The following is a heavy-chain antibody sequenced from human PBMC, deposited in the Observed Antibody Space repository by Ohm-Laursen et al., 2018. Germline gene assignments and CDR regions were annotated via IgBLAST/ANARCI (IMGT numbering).Heavy chain of an antibody. CDR3: AKGSAYYYDSSGFFLDY. Sequence: SLRLSCTASGFTFSSYAMSWVRQAPGKGLEWVSAISGSGGSTYYADSVKGRFTISRDNSKNTLYLQMNSLRAEDTAVYYCAKGSAYYYDSSGFFLDYWGQGTLVTVSS. J-gene: IGHJ4*02. CDR1: GFTFSSYA. D-gene: IGHD3-22*01. CDR2: ISGSGGST. V-gene: IGHV3-23*01.